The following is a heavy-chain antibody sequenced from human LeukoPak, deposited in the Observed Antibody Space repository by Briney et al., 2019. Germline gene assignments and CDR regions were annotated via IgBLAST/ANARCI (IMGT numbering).Heavy chain of an antibody. J-gene: IGHJ3*02. V-gene: IGHV4-39*07. CDR1: GDSISSNSYY. Sequence: SETLSLTCTVSGDSISSNSYYWGWIRQPPGKGLEWIGSISYSGNSFYTPSLRSRVTISIDTSKNQFSVKVSSVTAADTAVYYCARGIATTDAFDIWGQGTMITVSS. D-gene: IGHD1-1*01. CDR3: ARGIATTDAFDI. CDR2: ISYSGNS.